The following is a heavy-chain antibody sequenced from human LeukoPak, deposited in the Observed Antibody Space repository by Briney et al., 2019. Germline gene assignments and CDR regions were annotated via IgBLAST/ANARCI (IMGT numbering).Heavy chain of an antibody. J-gene: IGHJ3*02. CDR2: IYPGYSST. V-gene: IGHV5-51*01. D-gene: IGHD6-6*01. Sequence: GESLKIPFKGSGYRFTSYWIGWVRQMPGKGMEWIGIIYPGYSSTRYSPSFPRQVTISADKSISTAYLQWSSLKASDTAMYYCARRSSLDAFDIWDQGTMVTVSS. CDR1: GYRFTSYW. CDR3: ARRSSLDAFDI.